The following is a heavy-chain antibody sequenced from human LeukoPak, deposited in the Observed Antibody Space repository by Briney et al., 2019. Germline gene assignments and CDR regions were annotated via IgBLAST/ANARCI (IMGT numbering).Heavy chain of an antibody. CDR3: ARDLRRATYYYDSSGYYFGHY. V-gene: IGHV1-18*01. D-gene: IGHD3-22*01. Sequence: ASVKVSCEASGYTFTSYGISWVRQAPGQGLEWMGWISAYNGNTNYAQKLQGRVTMTTDTSTSTAYMELRSLRSDDTAVYYCARDLRRATYYYDSSGYYFGHYWGQGTLVTVSS. CDR1: GYTFTSYG. J-gene: IGHJ4*02. CDR2: ISAYNGNT.